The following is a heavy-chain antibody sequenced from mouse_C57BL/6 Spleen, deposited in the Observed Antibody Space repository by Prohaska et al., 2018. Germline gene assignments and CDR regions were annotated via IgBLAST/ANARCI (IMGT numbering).Heavy chain of an antibody. V-gene: IGHV1-26*01. CDR2: INPNNGGT. CDR3: ARSLYYYGSSLYAMDY. Sequence: HGKSLEWIGDINPNNGGTSYNQKFKGKATLTVDKSSSTAYMELRSLTSEDSAVYYCARSLYYYGSSLYAMDYWGQGTSVTVSS. D-gene: IGHD1-1*01. J-gene: IGHJ4*01.